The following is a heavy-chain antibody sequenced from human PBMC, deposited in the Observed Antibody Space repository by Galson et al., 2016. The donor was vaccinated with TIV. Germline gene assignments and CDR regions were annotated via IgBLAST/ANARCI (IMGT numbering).Heavy chain of an antibody. D-gene: IGHD3-22*01. V-gene: IGHV3-23*01. CDR3: AKSFQYFYDNSGYFPYGFHI. CDR1: GFTFSSWP. CDR2: ISASGGNT. J-gene: IGHJ3*02. Sequence: SLRLSCAASGFTFSSWPMSWVRRAPGKGLEWVSAISASGGNTFYADSVKGRFTISRDNSTKTLYLQMDSLRAEDTAVYYCAKSFQYFYDNSGYFPYGFHIWGRGTMVTVSS.